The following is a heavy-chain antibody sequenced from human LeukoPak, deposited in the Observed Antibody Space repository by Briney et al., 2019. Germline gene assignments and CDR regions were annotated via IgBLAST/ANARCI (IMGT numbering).Heavy chain of an antibody. CDR2: INHSGST. J-gene: IGHJ4*02. Sequence: SETLSLTCAVYGGSFSGYYWSWIRQPPGKGLEWIGEINHSGSTNYNPSLKSRVTISVDTSKNQFSLKLSSVTAADTAVYYCARHRKYYPFDYWGQGTLVTVSS. CDR1: GGSFSGYY. CDR3: ARHRKYYPFDY. D-gene: IGHD3-10*01. V-gene: IGHV4-34*01.